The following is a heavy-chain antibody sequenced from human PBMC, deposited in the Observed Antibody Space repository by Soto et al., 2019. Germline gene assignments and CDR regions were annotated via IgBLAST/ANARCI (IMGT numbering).Heavy chain of an antibody. Sequence: ASVKVSCKASGGTFSSYAISWVRQAPGQGLEWMGGIIPIFGTANYAQKFQGRVTITADESTSTAYMELSSLRSEDTAVYYCARGRYCSGGGCAAYYYYGMDVWGQGTTVTVSS. CDR2: IIPIFGTA. V-gene: IGHV1-69*13. CDR1: GGTFSSYA. CDR3: ARGRYCSGGGCAAYYYYGMDV. D-gene: IGHD2-15*01. J-gene: IGHJ6*02.